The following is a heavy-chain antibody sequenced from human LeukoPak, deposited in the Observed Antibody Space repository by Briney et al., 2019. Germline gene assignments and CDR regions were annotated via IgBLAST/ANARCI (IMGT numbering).Heavy chain of an antibody. J-gene: IGHJ5*02. D-gene: IGHD3-10*01. Sequence: ASVKVSCKASGYTFTSYDINRVRQATGQGLEWMGWMNPNSGNTGYAQKFQGRVTMTRNTSISTAYMELGSLRSEDTAVYYCAREVRLLWFGELTNWFDPWGQGTLVTVSS. V-gene: IGHV1-8*01. CDR1: GYTFTSYD. CDR2: MNPNSGNT. CDR3: AREVRLLWFGELTNWFDP.